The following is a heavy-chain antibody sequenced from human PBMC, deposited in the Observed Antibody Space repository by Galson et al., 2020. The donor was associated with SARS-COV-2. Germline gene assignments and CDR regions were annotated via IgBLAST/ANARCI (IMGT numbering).Heavy chain of an antibody. J-gene: IGHJ6*02. CDR2: IIPLFGTA. CDR1: GGTSSSHA. CDR3: AILVEYGRVDV. V-gene: IGHV1-69*13. Sequence: SVKVSCKASGGTSSSHAISWVRQAPGQGLEWLGAIIPLFGTANYAQKFQGRVTITADESTRTSYMDLSSLRSEDTAVYYCAILVEYGRVDVWGQGGTVIVSS. D-gene: IGHD2-8*02.